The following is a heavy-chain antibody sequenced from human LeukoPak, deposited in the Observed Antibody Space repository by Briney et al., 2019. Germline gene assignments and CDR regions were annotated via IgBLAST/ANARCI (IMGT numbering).Heavy chain of an antibody. J-gene: IGHJ4*02. CDR2: INPNSGGT. Sequence: ASVKVSCKASGYTFTGYYMHWVRQAPRLGLEWMGWINPNSGGTNYAQKFQGRVTMTRDTSISTAYMELSRLRSDDTAVYYCARLQFWSGYYSYFDYWGQGTLVTVSS. V-gene: IGHV1-2*02. CDR1: GYTFTGYY. CDR3: ARLQFWSGYYSYFDY. D-gene: IGHD3-3*01.